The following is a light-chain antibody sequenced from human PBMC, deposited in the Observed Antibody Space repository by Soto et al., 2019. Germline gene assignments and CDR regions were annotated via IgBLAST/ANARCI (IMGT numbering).Light chain of an antibody. CDR1: QSVGTF. CDR3: QQYGSSLT. J-gene: IGKJ1*01. Sequence: EVVLTQTPGTLSLSPRGRPSLSCRASQSVGTFLAWYQQRSGQARRLLIYGASTRASGIPGWFSGSGSGTDFTLTISRLEPEDFGVYYCQQYGSSLTFGQGTKVDI. CDR2: GAS. V-gene: IGKV3-20*01.